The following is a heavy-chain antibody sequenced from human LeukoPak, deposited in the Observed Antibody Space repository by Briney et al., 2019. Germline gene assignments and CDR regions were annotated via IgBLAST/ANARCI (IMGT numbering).Heavy chain of an antibody. J-gene: IGHJ4*02. V-gene: IGHV3-30*18. CDR2: ISYDGSNK. Sequence: PGRSLRLSCAASGFTFSSYGMRWVRQAPGKGLEWVAVISYDGSNKYYADSVKGRFTISRDNSKNTLYLQMNSLRAEDTAVYYCAKTLSGYDYDGFDYWGQGTLVTVSS. D-gene: IGHD5-12*01. CDR1: GFTFSSYG. CDR3: AKTLSGYDYDGFDY.